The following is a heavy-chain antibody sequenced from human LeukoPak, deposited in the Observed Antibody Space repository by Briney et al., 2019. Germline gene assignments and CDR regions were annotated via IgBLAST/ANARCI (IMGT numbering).Heavy chain of an antibody. CDR1: GFTFSSYG. D-gene: IGHD3-22*01. CDR3: ARDDSSGYYYVLMDY. V-gene: IGHV3-30*02. J-gene: IGHJ4*02. CDR2: IRYDGSNK. Sequence: EGSLRLSCAASGFTFSSYGMHWVRQAPGKGLEWVAFIRYDGSNKYYADSVKGRFTISRDNSKNTLYLQMNSLRAEDTAVYYCARDDSSGYYYVLMDYWGQGTLVTVSS.